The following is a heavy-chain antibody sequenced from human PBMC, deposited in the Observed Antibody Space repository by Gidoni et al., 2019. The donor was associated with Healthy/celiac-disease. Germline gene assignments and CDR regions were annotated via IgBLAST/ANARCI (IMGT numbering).Heavy chain of an antibody. V-gene: IGHV2-26*01. CDR3: ARIREPGMWVGPSAGGYSYGYAPDY. CDR2: IFSNDEK. J-gene: IGHJ4*02. Sequence: ALEWLAHIFSNDEKSYSTSLKSRLTISKDTSKSQVVLTMTNMDPVDTATYYCARIREPGMWVGPSAGGYSYGYAPDYWGQGTLVTVSS. D-gene: IGHD5-18*01.